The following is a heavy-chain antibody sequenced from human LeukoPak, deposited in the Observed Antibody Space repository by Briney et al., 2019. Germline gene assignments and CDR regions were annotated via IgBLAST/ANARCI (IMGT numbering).Heavy chain of an antibody. D-gene: IGHD4-23*01. CDR3: ARDSYGGNWSLGY. J-gene: IGHJ4*02. CDR1: GFTFTGYY. CDR2: VNPNNGGT. Sequence: GASVKVSCKASGFTFTGYYLHWVRQAPGQGLEWMGWVNPNNGGTNYAQMFQGRVTMTTDTSISTAYMELSRLTSDDTAVYYCARDSYGGNWSLGYRGQGTLVTVSS. V-gene: IGHV1-2*02.